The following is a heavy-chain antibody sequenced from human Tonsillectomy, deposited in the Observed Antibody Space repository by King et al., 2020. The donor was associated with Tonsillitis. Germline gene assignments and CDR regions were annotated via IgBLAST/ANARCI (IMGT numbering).Heavy chain of an antibody. CDR2: INRDGSET. J-gene: IGHJ3*02. CDR3: ARDSSPALSGSWYDAFDI. CDR1: GFTFSTYW. V-gene: IGHV3-7*01. D-gene: IGHD2-15*01. Sequence: VQLVESGGGLVQPGGSLRLSCAASGFTFSTYWLTWVRQAPGKGLEWVANINRDGSETYYVDSVKGRFTVSRDKAKNSLYLQMNSLRAEDTAIYYCARDSSPALSGSWYDAFDIWGQGTMVTVSS.